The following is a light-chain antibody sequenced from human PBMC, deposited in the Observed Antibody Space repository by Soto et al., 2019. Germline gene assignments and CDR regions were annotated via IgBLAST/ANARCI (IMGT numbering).Light chain of an antibody. V-gene: IGKV3-11*01. CDR2: DAS. J-gene: IGKJ5*01. CDR1: QSVNNY. CDR3: QPRSNWPPT. Sequence: EIVLTQSPATLSLSPGERATLSCRASQSVNNYLAWYQQKPGQAPRLLIYDASNRATGIPARFSGSGSGADFTLTISSLQPEDFAVYYCQPRSNWPPTVGQGTRLDIK.